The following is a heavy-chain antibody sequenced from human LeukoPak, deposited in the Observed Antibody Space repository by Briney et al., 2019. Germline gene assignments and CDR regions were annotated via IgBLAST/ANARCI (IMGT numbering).Heavy chain of an antibody. CDR1: GFTFDDYG. CDR3: ARVVYGDNLNYMDV. V-gene: IGHV3-20*04. CDR2: TNWNGGSS. D-gene: IGHD4-17*01. Sequence: GGTLRLSCAASGFTFDDYGMNWVRQAPGKGLEWVSGTNWNGGSSGYADSVKGRFTISRDNAKNSLYLQMNTLRAEDTALYYCARVVYGDNLNYMDVWGKGTTVTVSS. J-gene: IGHJ6*03.